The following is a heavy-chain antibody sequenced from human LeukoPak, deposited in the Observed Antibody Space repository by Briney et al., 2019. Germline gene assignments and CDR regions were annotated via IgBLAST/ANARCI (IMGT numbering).Heavy chain of an antibody. CDR2: ISSSSSYI. D-gene: IGHD3-22*01. CDR1: GFTFSSYT. J-gene: IGHJ4*02. V-gene: IGHV3-21*01. CDR3: ARETYYYDSGGYSRSPLDY. Sequence: GGSLRLSCAASGFTFSSYTMNWVRQAPGKGLEWVSSISSSSSYIHYADSLKGRITISRDNAKKLLYLQMDSLRVQDTAVYYCARETYYYDSGGYSRSPLDYWGQGTLVTVSS.